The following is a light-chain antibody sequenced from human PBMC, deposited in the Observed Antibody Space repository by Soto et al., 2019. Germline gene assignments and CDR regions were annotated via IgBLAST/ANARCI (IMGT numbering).Light chain of an antibody. CDR1: QGISNY. CDR2: AAS. CDR3: QNYTKVPA. J-gene: IGKJ4*01. V-gene: IGKV1-27*01. Sequence: DIQMTQSPSSLSASVGDRVTITCRASQGISNYLAWYQQIPGKVPKLLISAASTLQSGVPSRFSGSGSGTDFTLTISSLQPEDVATYYCQNYTKVPAFGGGTKVEIK.